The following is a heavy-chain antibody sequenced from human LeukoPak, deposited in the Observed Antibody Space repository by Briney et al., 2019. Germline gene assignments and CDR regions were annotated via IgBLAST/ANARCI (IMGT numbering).Heavy chain of an antibody. V-gene: IGHV1-69*06. CDR3: ARASNDYGDYQYFQH. D-gene: IGHD4-17*01. Sequence: GSSVKVSCKASGGTFSSYAMSWVRQAPGQGLEWMGGIIPIFGTANYAQKFQGRVTITADKSTSTAYMELSSLRSEDTAVYYCARASNDYGDYQYFQHWGQGTLVTVSS. CDR2: IIPIFGTA. J-gene: IGHJ1*01. CDR1: GGTFSSYA.